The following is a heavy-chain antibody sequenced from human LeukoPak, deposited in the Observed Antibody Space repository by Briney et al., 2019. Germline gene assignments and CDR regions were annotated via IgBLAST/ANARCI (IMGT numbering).Heavy chain of an antibody. Sequence: SSETLSLTCTVSGGSISSSSYYWGWIRQPPGKGLEWIGSIYYSGSTYYNPSLKSRVTISVDTSKNQFSLKLSSVTAADAAVYYCARVLLGTLAATGILDYWGQGTLVTVSS. V-gene: IGHV4-39*07. CDR2: IYYSGST. J-gene: IGHJ4*02. D-gene: IGHD1-1*01. CDR3: ARVLLGTLAATGILDY. CDR1: GGSISSSSYY.